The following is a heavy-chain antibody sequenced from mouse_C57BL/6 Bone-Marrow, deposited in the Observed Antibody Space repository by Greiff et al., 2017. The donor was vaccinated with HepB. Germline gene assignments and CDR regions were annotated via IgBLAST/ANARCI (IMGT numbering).Heavy chain of an antibody. Sequence: QVQLKQSGAELVRPGASVTLSCKASGYTFTDYEMHWVKQTPVHGLEWIGAIDPETGGTAYNQKFKGKAILTADKSSSTAYMELRSLTSEDSAVYYCARFYGTTTERDAMDYWGQGTSVTVSS. J-gene: IGHJ4*01. CDR1: GYTFTDYE. CDR3: ARFYGTTTERDAMDY. D-gene: IGHD5-5*01. CDR2: IDPETGGT. V-gene: IGHV1-15*01.